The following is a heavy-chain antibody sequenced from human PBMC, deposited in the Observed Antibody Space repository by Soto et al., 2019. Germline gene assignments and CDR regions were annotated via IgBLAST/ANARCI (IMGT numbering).Heavy chain of an antibody. V-gene: IGHV4-59*01. CDR3: ERAPYRGSYYYYFDY. D-gene: IGHD1-26*01. CDR2: IYYSGST. Sequence: SETLSLTCTVSGGSISSYYWSWIRQPPGKGLEWIGYIYYSGSTNYNPSLKSRVTISVDTSKNQFSLKLSSVTAADTAVYYCERAPYRGSYYYYFDYWGQGTLVTVSS. CDR1: GGSISSYY. J-gene: IGHJ4*02.